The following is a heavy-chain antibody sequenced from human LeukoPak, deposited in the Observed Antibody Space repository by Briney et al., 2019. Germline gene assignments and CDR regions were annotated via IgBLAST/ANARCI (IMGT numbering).Heavy chain of an antibody. V-gene: IGHV3-30-3*01. D-gene: IGHD5-24*01. CDR2: IQHDGGRT. J-gene: IGHJ4*02. CDR1: GFSFSTYT. CDR3: ARRMATPPYFDY. Sequence: PGGSLRLSCAASGFSFSTYTMNWVRQAPGKGLERVAGIQHDGGRTYYADSAKGRFTISRDNANNSLYLQMNSLRAEDTAVYYCARRMATPPYFDYWGQGTLVTVSS.